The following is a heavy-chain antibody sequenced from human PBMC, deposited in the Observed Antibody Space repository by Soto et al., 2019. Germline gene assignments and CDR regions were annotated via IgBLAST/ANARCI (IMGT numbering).Heavy chain of an antibody. Sequence: GGSLRLSCAASGFTFSNYWMHWVRQAPGKGLVWVSHINSDGSSTSYADSAKGRFTISRDNAKNTLYLQMNSLRAEDTAVYYCARGSNGYHFDYWGQGTLVTVSS. CDR2: INSDGSST. D-gene: IGHD5-12*01. V-gene: IGHV3-74*01. CDR1: GFTFSNYW. J-gene: IGHJ4*02. CDR3: ARGSNGYHFDY.